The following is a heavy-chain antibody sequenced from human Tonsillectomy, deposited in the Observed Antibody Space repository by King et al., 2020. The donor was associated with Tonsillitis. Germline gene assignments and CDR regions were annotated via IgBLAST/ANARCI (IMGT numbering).Heavy chain of an antibody. J-gene: IGHJ4*02. Sequence: VQLVESGGGLVQPGGSLRLSCAASGFTFSSYWMSWVRLAPGKGLEWVANIKQDGSEKSYVDSVKGRFTISRDNAKNSLYLQMNSLRAEDTAVYYCPSAGRYCSSTSCYYYFDYWGQGTLVTVSS. CDR2: IKQDGSEK. CDR3: PSAGRYCSSTSCYYYFDY. CDR1: GFTFSSYW. D-gene: IGHD2-2*01. V-gene: IGHV3-7*03.